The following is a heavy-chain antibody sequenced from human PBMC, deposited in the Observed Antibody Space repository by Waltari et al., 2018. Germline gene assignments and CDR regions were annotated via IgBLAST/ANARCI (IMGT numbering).Heavy chain of an antibody. CDR1: GFTFSSYW. Sequence: EVQLVESGGGLVQPGWSLRLSCAASGFTFSSYWMSWVRQAPGKGLEWVANIKQDGSEKYYVDSVKGRFTISRDNAKNSLYLQMNSLRAEDTAVYYCARALLRFLEYYFDYWGQGTLVTVSS. V-gene: IGHV3-7*01. CDR3: ARALLRFLEYYFDY. J-gene: IGHJ4*02. CDR2: IKQDGSEK. D-gene: IGHD3-3*01.